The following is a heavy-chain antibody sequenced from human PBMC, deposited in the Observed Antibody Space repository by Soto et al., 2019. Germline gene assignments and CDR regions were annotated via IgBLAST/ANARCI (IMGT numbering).Heavy chain of an antibody. J-gene: IGHJ5*02. CDR2: INHSGST. CDR3: ARGSRGLAARRGGNWFDP. Sequence: SETLSLTCAVYGGSFSGYYWSWIRQPPGKGLEWIGEINHSGSTNYNPSLKSRVTISVDTSKNQFSLKLSSVTAADTAVYYCARGSRGLAARRGGNWFDPWGQGTLVTVSS. V-gene: IGHV4-34*01. CDR1: GGSFSGYY. D-gene: IGHD6-6*01.